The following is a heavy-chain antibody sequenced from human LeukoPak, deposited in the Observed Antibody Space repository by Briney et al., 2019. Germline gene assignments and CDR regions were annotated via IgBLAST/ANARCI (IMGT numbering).Heavy chain of an antibody. CDR3: ARSSSSWSVVFDY. J-gene: IGHJ4*02. D-gene: IGHD6-13*01. Sequence: PSETLSLTCTVSGDSISSSSYYWGWIRQPPGKGLEWIGSIYYSGSTYYNPSLKSRVTISVDTSKNQFSLKLSSVTAADTAVYYCARSSSSWSVVFDYWGRGTLVTVSS. V-gene: IGHV4-39*07. CDR2: IYYSGST. CDR1: GDSISSSSYY.